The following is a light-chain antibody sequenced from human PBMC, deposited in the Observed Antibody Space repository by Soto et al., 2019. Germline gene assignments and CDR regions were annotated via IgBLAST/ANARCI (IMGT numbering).Light chain of an antibody. CDR3: AAWDDSIVV. V-gene: IGLV1-47*03. J-gene: IGLJ2*01. CDR1: SSNIGSNY. CDR2: RNN. Sequence: QAVVTQPPSASGTPGQRVTISCSGSSSNIGSNYVYWYQQLPGTAPKLLIYRNNQRPSGVPDRFSGSKSGTSASLAISGLWSEDEADYYCAAWDDSIVVFGGGTKLTVL.